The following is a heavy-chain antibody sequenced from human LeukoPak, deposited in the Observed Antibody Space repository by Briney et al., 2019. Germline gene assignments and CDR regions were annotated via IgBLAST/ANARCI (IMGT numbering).Heavy chain of an antibody. CDR2: IFYAGNT. CDR3: ARGRAVVTPWVFDY. CDR1: GGSLSSSTYY. V-gene: IGHV4-39*07. Sequence: SETLSLTCSVSGGSLSSSTYYWGWIRQPPGTGLQWIGSIFYAGNTYYKPSLKGRVTISVDTSKNQFSLTLTSMTAADTAVYYCARGRAVVTPWVFDYWGQGTLVTVSS. J-gene: IGHJ4*02. D-gene: IGHD4-23*01.